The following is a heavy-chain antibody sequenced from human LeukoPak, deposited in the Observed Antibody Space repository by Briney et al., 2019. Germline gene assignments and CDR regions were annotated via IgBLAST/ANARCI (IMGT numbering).Heavy chain of an antibody. Sequence: GRSLRLSCAASGFTFSSYGMHWVRQAPGKGLEWVAVISYDGSNKYYADSVKGRFTISRDNSKNTLYLQMNSLRAEDTAVYYCASTSSGSYNYWGQGTLVTVSS. J-gene: IGHJ4*02. CDR2: ISYDGSNK. CDR1: GFTFSSYG. V-gene: IGHV3-30*03. CDR3: ASTSSGSYNY. D-gene: IGHD1-26*01.